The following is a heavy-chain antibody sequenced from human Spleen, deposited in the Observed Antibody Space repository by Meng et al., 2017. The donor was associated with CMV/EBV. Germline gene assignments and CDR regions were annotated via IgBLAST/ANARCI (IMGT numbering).Heavy chain of an antibody. CDR1: FSGHS. CDR2: ISSSSGYI. Sequence: FSGHSRDWVRQAPGKGLEWVSSISSSSGYIYYADSVKGRFTISRDNANNSLYLQMNSLRDEDTAVYYCARDRVVEESGIQDYYGMDVWGQGTTVTVSS. V-gene: IGHV3-21*01. J-gene: IGHJ6*02. D-gene: IGHD5-18*01. CDR3: ARDRVVEESGIQDYYGMDV.